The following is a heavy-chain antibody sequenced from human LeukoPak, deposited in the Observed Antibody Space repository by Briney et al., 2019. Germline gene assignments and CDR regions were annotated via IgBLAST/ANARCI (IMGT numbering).Heavy chain of an antibody. V-gene: IGHV3-30*18. CDR3: AKNTAMVPGLDY. Sequence: GGSLRLSCAASGFTFSSYGMHWVRQAPGKGLEWVAVISYDGSNKYYADSVKGRFTISRDNSKNTLYLQMNSLRAEDTAVYYCAKNTAMVPGLDYWGQGTLVTVSS. D-gene: IGHD5-18*01. J-gene: IGHJ4*02. CDR2: ISYDGSNK. CDR1: GFTFSSYG.